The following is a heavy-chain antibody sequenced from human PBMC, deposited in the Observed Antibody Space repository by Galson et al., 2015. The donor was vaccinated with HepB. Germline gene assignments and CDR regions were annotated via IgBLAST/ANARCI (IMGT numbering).Heavy chain of an antibody. D-gene: IGHD1-1*01. CDR2: IHNGGSP. Sequence: QVQLQESGPGLVKPSETLSLTCSVSGGSISGYYWTWIRQPPGKGLEWVGEIHNGGSPSYHPSLKSRVTISVATSKNQISLNLKSVTAADTAVYYCARVRGTGGGYYFDSWGQGTLVTVSS. V-gene: IGHV4-34*01. CDR3: ARVRGTGGGYYFDS. CDR1: GGSISGYY. J-gene: IGHJ4*02.